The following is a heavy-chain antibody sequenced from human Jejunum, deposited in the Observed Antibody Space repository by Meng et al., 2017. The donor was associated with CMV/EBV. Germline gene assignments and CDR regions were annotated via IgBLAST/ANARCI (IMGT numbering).Heavy chain of an antibody. CDR2: VIPTLGTA. CDR1: GGNFNSYY. CDR3: AGGGAAGINY. V-gene: IGHV1-69*08. Sequence: YCRASGGNFNSYYITWVRQAPGKGLEGMGRVIPTLGTADYAQRFHDRVKITADKSLNTAYIELSVLRSDDTAVYYCAGGGAAGINYWGQGTLVTVSS. J-gene: IGHJ4*02. D-gene: IGHD3-10*01.